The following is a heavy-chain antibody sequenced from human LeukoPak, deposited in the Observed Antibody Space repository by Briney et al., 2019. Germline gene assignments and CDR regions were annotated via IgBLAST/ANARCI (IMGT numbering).Heavy chain of an antibody. V-gene: IGHV4-39*07. D-gene: IGHD3-10*01. Sequence: SETLSLTCTVSGGSISSSSYYWGWIRQPPGKGLEWIGSIYYSGSTYYNPSLKSRVTISVDTSKNQFSLKLSSVTAADTAVYYCARAPYYYGSGSSGGQIDYWGQGTLVAVSS. J-gene: IGHJ4*02. CDR2: IYYSGST. CDR1: GGSISSSSYY. CDR3: ARAPYYYGSGSSGGQIDY.